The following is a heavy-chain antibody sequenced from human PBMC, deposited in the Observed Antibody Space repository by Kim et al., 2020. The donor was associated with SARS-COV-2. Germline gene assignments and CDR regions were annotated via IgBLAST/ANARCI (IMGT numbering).Heavy chain of an antibody. J-gene: IGHJ6*03. CDR3: ARGAWNSNYYYYYYYMDV. Sequence: RSRVTISVDTSKNQFSLKLSSVTAADTAVYYCARGAWNSNYYYYYYYMDVWGKGTTVTVSS. V-gene: IGHV4-59*09. D-gene: IGHD4-4*01.